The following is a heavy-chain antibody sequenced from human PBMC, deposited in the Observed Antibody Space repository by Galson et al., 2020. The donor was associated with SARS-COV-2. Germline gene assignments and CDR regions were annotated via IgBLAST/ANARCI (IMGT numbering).Heavy chain of an antibody. J-gene: IGHJ4*02. Sequence: GESLKISCAASGFTFSSYGMHWVRQAPGKGLEWVAVIRSDGSYKYDADSVKGRFTISRDNSKNTLSLQMNSLRAEDTAQYYCARDSSMVAHGVDYWGQGTLVTVSS. V-gene: IGHV3-33*01. CDR3: ARDSSMVAHGVDY. CDR1: GFTFSSYG. CDR2: IRSDGSYK. D-gene: IGHD2-15*01.